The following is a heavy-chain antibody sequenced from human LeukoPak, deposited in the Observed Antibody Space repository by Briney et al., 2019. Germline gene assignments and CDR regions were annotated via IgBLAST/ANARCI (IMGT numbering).Heavy chain of an antibody. CDR2: ISSSSSTI. CDR1: GFTFSTYT. V-gene: IGHV3-48*01. J-gene: IGHJ4*02. CDR3: AKHSGYSHGASDY. D-gene: IGHD5-18*01. Sequence: TGGSLRLSCAASGFTFSTYTMNWVRQAPGKGLEWVSCISSSSSTIYYADSVKGRFTISRDNSKNTLYLQMNSLRAEDTAVYYCAKHSGYSHGASDYWGQGTLVTVSS.